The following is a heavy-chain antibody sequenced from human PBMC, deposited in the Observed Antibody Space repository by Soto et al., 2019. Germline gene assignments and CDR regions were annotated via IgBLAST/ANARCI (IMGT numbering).Heavy chain of an antibody. Sequence: QVQLVESGGGVVQPGRSLRLSCAASGFTFSSYGMHWVRQAPGKGLEWVAVISYDGSNKYYADSVKGRFTISRDNSKNTLYLQMNSLRAEDTAVYYCAKELDSSGWPTFDYWGQGTLVTVSS. J-gene: IGHJ4*02. CDR3: AKELDSSGWPTFDY. D-gene: IGHD6-19*01. CDR1: GFTFSSYG. V-gene: IGHV3-30*18. CDR2: ISYDGSNK.